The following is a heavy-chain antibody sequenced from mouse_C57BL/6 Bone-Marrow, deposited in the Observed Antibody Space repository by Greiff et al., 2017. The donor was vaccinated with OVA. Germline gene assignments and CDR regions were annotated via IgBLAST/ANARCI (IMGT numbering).Heavy chain of an antibody. CDR1: GYTFTSYG. D-gene: IGHD1-2*01. V-gene: IGHV1-81*01. CDR3: ARSGDTTAYGDY. J-gene: IGHJ2*01. CDR2: IYPRSGNT. Sequence: QVQLQQSGAELARPGASVKLSCKASGYTFTSYGISWVKQRTGQGLEWIGEIYPRSGNTYYNEKFKGKATLTADKSSSTAYMELRSLTSEDSAVYFCARSGDTTAYGDYWGQGTTLTVSS.